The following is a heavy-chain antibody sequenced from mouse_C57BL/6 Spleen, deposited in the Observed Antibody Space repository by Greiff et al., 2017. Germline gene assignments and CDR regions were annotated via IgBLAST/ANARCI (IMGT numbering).Heavy chain of an antibody. CDR2: IYPGDGDT. J-gene: IGHJ3*01. CDR1: GYAFSSSW. V-gene: IGHV1-82*01. Sequence: QVQLKQSGPELVKPGASVKISCKASGYAFSSSWMNWVKQRPGQGLEWIGRIYPGDGDTNYNGKFKGKATLTADKSSSTAYMQLSSLTSEDSAVYFCATTAQATWFAYWGQGTLVTVSA. CDR3: ATTAQATWFAY. D-gene: IGHD3-2*02.